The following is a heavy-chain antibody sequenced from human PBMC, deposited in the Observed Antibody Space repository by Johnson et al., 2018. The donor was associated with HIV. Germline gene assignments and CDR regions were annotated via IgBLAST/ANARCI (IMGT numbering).Heavy chain of an antibody. J-gene: IGHJ3*02. D-gene: IGHD1-26*01. CDR2: IKQDGGEK. V-gene: IGHV3-7*01. Sequence: VQLVESGGGLVQPGGSLRLSCAASGFTFSSYWMSWVRQAPGKGLEWVANIKQDGGEKYCVDSVKGRFTISRDNAKNSLYLQMNSLRAEDTAVYYCARDSGSYLPDAFDIWGQGTMVTVSS. CDR1: GFTFSSYW. CDR3: ARDSGSYLPDAFDI.